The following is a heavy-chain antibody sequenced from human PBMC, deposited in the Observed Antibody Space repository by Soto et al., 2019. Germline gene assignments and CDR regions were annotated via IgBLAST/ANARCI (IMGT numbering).Heavy chain of an antibody. CDR1: GFTFSSYW. CDR3: ARENKGYCSGGSCYSIASDYYYYGMDV. V-gene: IGHV3-74*01. D-gene: IGHD2-15*01. Sequence: GGSLRLSCAASGFTFSSYWMHWVRQAPGKGLVWVSRINSDGSSTSYADSVKGRFTISRDNAKNTLYLQMNSLRAEDTAVYYCARENKGYCSGGSCYSIASDYYYYGMDVWGQGTTVTVSS. CDR2: INSDGSST. J-gene: IGHJ6*02.